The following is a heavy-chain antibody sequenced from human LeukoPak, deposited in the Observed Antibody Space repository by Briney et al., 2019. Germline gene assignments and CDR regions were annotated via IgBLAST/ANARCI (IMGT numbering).Heavy chain of an antibody. CDR2: IYPGDSDT. CDR1: AYSFSSYW. D-gene: IGHD2-21*02. Sequence: GESLKISCKGSAYSFSSYWIVWVRQMPGKGPEWMGVIYPGDSDTRYSPSFQGQVTISADTSISTAYLQWSSLKASDSAIYYCARRCSGNCYSFVYWGQGRLVTVSS. V-gene: IGHV5-51*01. J-gene: IGHJ4*02. CDR3: ARRCSGNCYSFVY.